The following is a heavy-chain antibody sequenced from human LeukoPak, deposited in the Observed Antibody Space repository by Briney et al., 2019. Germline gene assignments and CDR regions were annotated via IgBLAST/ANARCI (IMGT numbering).Heavy chain of an antibody. CDR3: ARDKGSYGGTNFDY. J-gene: IGHJ4*02. CDR2: INHSGST. Sequence: SETLSLTCAVYGGSFSGYYWSWIRQPPGKGLEWIGEINHSGSTNYNPSLKSRVTISVDTSKNQFSLKLSSVTAADTAVYYCARDKGSYGGTNFDYWGQGTLVTVSS. V-gene: IGHV4-34*01. CDR1: GGSFSGYY. D-gene: IGHD4-23*01.